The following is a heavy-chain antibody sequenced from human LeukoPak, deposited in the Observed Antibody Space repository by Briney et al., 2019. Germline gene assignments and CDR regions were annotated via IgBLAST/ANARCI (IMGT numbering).Heavy chain of an antibody. CDR1: GYTFTGYY. CDR2: INPNSGGT. CDR3: ASRIAADPFDY. J-gene: IGHJ4*02. Sequence: WASVKVSCKASGYTFTGYYMHWLRQAPGQGLEWTGWINPNSGGTNYAQKFQGRVTMTRDTSISTAYMELSRLRSDDTAVYYRASRIAADPFDYWGQGTLVTVSS. D-gene: IGHD6-13*01. V-gene: IGHV1-2*02.